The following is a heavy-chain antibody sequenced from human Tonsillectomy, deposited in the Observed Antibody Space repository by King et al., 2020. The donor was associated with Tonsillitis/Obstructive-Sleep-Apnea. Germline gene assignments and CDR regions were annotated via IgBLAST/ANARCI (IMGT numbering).Heavy chain of an antibody. Sequence: VQLVESGGGLVQPGGSLRLSCAASGFTFSSYAMSWVRQAPGKGLEWVSAISGSGGSTYYADSVKGRFTISRDNSKNTLYLQMNSLRAEDTAVYYCAKELGFDCFLGTDAFDIWGQGTMVTVSS. CDR2: ISGSGGST. CDR1: GFTFSSYA. V-gene: IGHV3-23*04. J-gene: IGHJ3*02. D-gene: IGHD3-9*01. CDR3: AKELGFDCFLGTDAFDI.